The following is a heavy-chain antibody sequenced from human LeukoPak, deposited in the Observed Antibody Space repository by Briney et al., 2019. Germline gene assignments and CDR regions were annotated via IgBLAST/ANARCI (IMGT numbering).Heavy chain of an antibody. CDR3: ATDIAAAEYYFDY. CDR2: FDPEDGET. J-gene: IGHJ4*02. Sequence: GASVKVSCKASGYTFTSYGISWVRQAPGKGLEWMGGFDPEDGETIYAQKFQGRVTMTEDTSTDTAYMELSSLRSEDTAVYYCATDIAAAEYYFDYWGQGTLVTVSS. D-gene: IGHD6-13*01. CDR1: GYTFTSYG. V-gene: IGHV1-24*01.